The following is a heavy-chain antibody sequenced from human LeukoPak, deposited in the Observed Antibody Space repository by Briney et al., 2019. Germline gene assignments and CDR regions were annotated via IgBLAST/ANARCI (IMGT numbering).Heavy chain of an antibody. D-gene: IGHD6-19*01. J-gene: IGHJ4*02. CDR3: ARVGYSSGSKPFDY. CDR1: GYTFTSYG. Sequence: ASVKVSCKASGYTFTSYGISWVRQAPGQGLVWMGWISAYNGNTNYAQKLQGRVTMTTDTSTSTAYMELRSLRSDDTAVYYCARVGYSSGSKPFDYWGQGTLVTVSS. V-gene: IGHV1-18*04. CDR2: ISAYNGNT.